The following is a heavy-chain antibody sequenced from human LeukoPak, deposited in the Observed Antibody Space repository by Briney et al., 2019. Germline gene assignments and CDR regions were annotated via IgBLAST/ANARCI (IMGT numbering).Heavy chain of an antibody. J-gene: IGHJ5*02. CDR1: GYTFTGYY. CDR3: ARSYYYGSGSSGFWFDP. Sequence: ASVKVSCRASGYTFTGYYMHWVRQAPGQGLEWMGWINPNSGGTNYAQKFQGWVTMTRDTSISTAYMELSRLRSDDTAVYYCARSYYYGSGSSGFWFDPWGQGTLVTVSS. V-gene: IGHV1-2*04. CDR2: INPNSGGT. D-gene: IGHD3-10*01.